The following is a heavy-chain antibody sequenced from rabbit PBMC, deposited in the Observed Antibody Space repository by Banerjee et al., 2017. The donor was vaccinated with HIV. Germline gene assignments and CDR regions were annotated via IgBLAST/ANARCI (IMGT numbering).Heavy chain of an antibody. J-gene: IGHJ3*01. D-gene: IGHD6-1*01. CDR1: GIDFSSYYY. Sequence: QSLEESGGDLVKPGASLTLTCKASGIDFSSYYYMCWVRQAPGKGLEWIACMYVGSSGSIYYATWAKGRFTISKTSSTTVTLQMTSLTAADTATYFCARGPTGYAGYGYAGTRLDLWGQGTLVTVS. V-gene: IGHV1S40*01. CDR3: ARGPTGYAGYGYAGTRLDL. CDR2: MYVGSSGSI.